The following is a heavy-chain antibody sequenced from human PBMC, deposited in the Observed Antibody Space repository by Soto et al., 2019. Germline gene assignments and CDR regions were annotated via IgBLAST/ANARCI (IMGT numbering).Heavy chain of an antibody. V-gene: IGHV3-53*01. CDR3: ARDAAPYYSYGMDV. CDR2: IYSGGST. Sequence: GGSLRLSCAASGFTVSSNYMSWVRQAPGKGLEWVSVIYSGGSTYYADSVKGRFTISRDNSKNTLYLQMNSLRAEDTAVYYCARDAAPYYSYGMDVWGQGITVTVSS. D-gene: IGHD6-25*01. CDR1: GFTVSSNY. J-gene: IGHJ6*02.